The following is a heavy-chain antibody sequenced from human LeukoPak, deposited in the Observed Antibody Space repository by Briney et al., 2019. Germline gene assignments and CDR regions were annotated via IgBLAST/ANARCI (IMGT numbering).Heavy chain of an antibody. CDR3: ARDRSSRYYYYYMDV. CDR2: IYTSGST. V-gene: IGHV4-4*07. J-gene: IGHJ6*03. CDR1: GGSISSYY. Sequence: SETLSLTCTVSGGSISSYYWSWIRQPAGKGLEWIGRIYTSGSTNYNPSLKSRVTMSVDTSKNQFSLKLSSVTAADTAVYYCARDRSSRYYYYYMDVWGKGTTVTVSS.